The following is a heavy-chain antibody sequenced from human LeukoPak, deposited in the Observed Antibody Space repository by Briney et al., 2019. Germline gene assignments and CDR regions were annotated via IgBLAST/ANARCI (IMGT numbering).Heavy chain of an antibody. V-gene: IGHV4-39*01. CDR2: IYYTGST. Sequence: SSETLSLTCTVSDGSISSPDHYWGWIRQPPGKGLEWIGIIYYTGSTYYNLSLKSRVIISVDTSKSQFSPKVKSMTAADTAVYYCARRFFYGDYDTYYFDYWGQGILVTVSS. CDR3: ARRFFYGDYDTYYFDY. CDR1: DGSISSPDHY. D-gene: IGHD4-17*01. J-gene: IGHJ4*02.